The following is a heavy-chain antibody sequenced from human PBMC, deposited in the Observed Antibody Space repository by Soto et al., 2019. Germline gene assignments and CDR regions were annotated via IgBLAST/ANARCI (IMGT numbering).Heavy chain of an antibody. J-gene: IGHJ4*02. D-gene: IGHD2-15*01. CDR3: ARRMVVAATRGPFDY. CDR1: GGSISSSSYY. Sequence: SETLSLTCTVSGGSISSSSYYWGWIRQPPGKGLEWIGSIYYSGSTYYNPSLESRVTISVDTSKNQFSLKLSSVTAADTAVYYCARRMVVAATRGPFDYWGQGTLVTVSS. V-gene: IGHV4-39*01. CDR2: IYYSGST.